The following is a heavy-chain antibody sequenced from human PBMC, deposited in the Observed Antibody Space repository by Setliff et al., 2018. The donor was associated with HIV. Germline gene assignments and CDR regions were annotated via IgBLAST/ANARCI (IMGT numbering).Heavy chain of an antibody. J-gene: IGHJ4*02. V-gene: IGHV3-7*01. Sequence: GGSLRLSCAASGFSFSSYWMSWVRQAPGKGLEWVANIKQDGSEKYYVDSVKGRFTISRDNSKNTLYLQMNSLRGEDTAVYYCAGVPTGTASAFDYWGQGTLVTVSS. CDR2: IKQDGSEK. D-gene: IGHD1-7*01. CDR3: AGVPTGTASAFDY. CDR1: GFSFSSYW.